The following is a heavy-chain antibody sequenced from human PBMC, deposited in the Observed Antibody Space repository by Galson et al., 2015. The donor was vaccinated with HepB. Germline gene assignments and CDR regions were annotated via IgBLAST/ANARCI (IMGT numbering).Heavy chain of an antibody. Sequence: SVKVSCKASGYTFTSYGISWVRQAPGQGLEWMGWISAYNGNTNYAQKLQGRVTMTTDTSTSTAYMELRSLRSDDTAVYYCARDFNGDVLRFLGDGMDVWGQGTTVTVSS. CDR2: ISAYNGNT. CDR1: GYTFTSYG. D-gene: IGHD3-3*01. V-gene: IGHV1-18*04. CDR3: ARDFNGDVLRFLGDGMDV. J-gene: IGHJ6*02.